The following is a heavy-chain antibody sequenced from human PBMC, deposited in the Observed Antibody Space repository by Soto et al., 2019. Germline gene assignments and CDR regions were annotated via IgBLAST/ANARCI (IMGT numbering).Heavy chain of an antibody. CDR3: AREGSVAAPMSFQH. J-gene: IGHJ1*01. D-gene: IGHD6-13*01. Sequence: GGSLRLSCAASGFTFSSYSMNWVRQAPGKGLEWVSSISSSSSYIYYADSVKGRFTISRDSAKNSLYLQMNSLRAEDTAVYYCAREGSVAAPMSFQHWGQGTLVTVSS. CDR2: ISSSSSYI. CDR1: GFTFSSYS. V-gene: IGHV3-21*01.